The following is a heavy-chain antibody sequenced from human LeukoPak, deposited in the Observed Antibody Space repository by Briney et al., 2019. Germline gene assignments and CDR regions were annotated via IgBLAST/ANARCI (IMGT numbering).Heavy chain of an antibody. Sequence: GGSLRLSCAASGFTFSSYGMHWVRQAPGKGLEWVSAISGSGGSTYYADSVKGRFTISRDNSKNTLYLQMNSLRAEDTAVYYCAREGGSYYMLYYFDYWGQGTLVTVSS. CDR3: AREGGSYYMLYYFDY. V-gene: IGHV3-23*01. CDR2: ISGSGGST. D-gene: IGHD1-26*01. CDR1: GFTFSSYG. J-gene: IGHJ4*02.